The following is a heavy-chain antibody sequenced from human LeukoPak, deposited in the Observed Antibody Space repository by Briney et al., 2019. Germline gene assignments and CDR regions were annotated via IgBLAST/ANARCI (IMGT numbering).Heavy chain of an antibody. Sequence: PGGSLRLSCAASGFTFSSYAMSWVRQAPGRGLEWVSAISGSGGSTYYADSVKGRFTISRDNSKNTLYLQMNSLRAEDTAVYYCANGIYYYYYMDVWGKGTTVTVSS. CDR3: ANGIYYYYYMDV. J-gene: IGHJ6*03. D-gene: IGHD1-26*01. V-gene: IGHV3-23*01. CDR2: ISGSGGST. CDR1: GFTFSSYA.